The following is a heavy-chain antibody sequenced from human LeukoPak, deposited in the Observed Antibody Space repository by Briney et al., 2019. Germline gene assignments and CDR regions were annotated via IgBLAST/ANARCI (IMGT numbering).Heavy chain of an antibody. CDR3: ARLAGGYCSSTSCHDFDY. CDR2: IYHSGST. V-gene: IGHV4-38-2*01. J-gene: IGHJ4*02. D-gene: IGHD2-2*01. Sequence: KPSETLSLTCAVSGHSISSGYYWGWIRQPPGKGLEWIGNIYHSGSTFYNPSLNSRVTISVDTSKNHFSLKLTSVTAANTAVYYCARLAGGYCSSTSCHDFDYWGQGTLVTVSS. CDR1: GHSISSGYY.